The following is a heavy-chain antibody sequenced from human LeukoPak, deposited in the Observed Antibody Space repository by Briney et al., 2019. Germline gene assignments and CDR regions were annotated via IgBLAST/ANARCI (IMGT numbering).Heavy chain of an antibody. J-gene: IGHJ1*01. D-gene: IGHD6-19*01. CDR1: GFTFSSYG. V-gene: IGHV3-30*18. Sequence: PGRSLRLSCAASGFTFSSYGMHWVRQAPGKGLEWVAVISYDGSNKYYADSVKGRFTISRDNSKNTLYLQMNSLRAEDTAVYYCAKDFNQWLALVAPIFQQWGEASLVSVSS. CDR3: AKDFNQWLALVAPIFQQ. CDR2: ISYDGSNK.